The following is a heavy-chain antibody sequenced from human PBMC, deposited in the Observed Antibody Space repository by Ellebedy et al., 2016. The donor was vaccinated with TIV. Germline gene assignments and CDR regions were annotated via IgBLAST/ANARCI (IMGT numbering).Heavy chain of an antibody. CDR3: ARGGDRRFGELLNFFEY. CDR1: GFTFSTYT. V-gene: IGHV3-21*06. J-gene: IGHJ4*02. D-gene: IGHD3-10*01. Sequence: GGSLRLSCAASGFTFSTYTMNWVRQAPGKGLEWVSSITSSSTYIFYADSVKGRITISRDNAKNSLYLQMNSLRAEDTAVYYCARGGDRRFGELLNFFEYWGQGALVTVSS. CDR2: ITSSSTYI.